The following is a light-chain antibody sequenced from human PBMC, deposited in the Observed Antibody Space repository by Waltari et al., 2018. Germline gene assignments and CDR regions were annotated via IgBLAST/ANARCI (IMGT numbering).Light chain of an antibody. CDR1: QSITSSY. V-gene: IGKV3-20*01. CDR3: QQYESSPLT. CDR2: AAS. Sequence: EIVLTQSPGTLSLSPGDRATLSCRASQSITSSYLAWYQQKAGQAPRLLFYAASSRATGIPDRFSGSGSGTDFTLTISRLEPEDFAVYYCQQYESSPLTFGGGPGWRS. J-gene: IGKJ4*01.